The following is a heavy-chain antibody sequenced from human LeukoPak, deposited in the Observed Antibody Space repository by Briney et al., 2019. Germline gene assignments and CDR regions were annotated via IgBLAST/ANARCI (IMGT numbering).Heavy chain of an antibody. CDR3: ARGSRYFDWLNPIDY. Sequence: ASVKVSCKASGYTFTSYGISWVRQAPGQGLEWMGWISAYNGNTNYTQKLQGRVTMTTDTSTSTAYMELRSLRSEDTAVYYCARGSRYFDWLNPIDYWGQGTLVTVSS. V-gene: IGHV1-18*01. D-gene: IGHD3-9*01. J-gene: IGHJ4*02. CDR2: ISAYNGNT. CDR1: GYTFTSYG.